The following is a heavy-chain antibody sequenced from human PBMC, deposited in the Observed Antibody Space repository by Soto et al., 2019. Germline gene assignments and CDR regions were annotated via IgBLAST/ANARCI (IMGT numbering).Heavy chain of an antibody. V-gene: IGHV3-23*01. CDR2: ISGSGGST. CDR3: ANTQDTIKIFGVVIPFDY. J-gene: IGHJ4*02. Sequence: PGGSLRLSCAASGFTFSSYAMSWVRQAPGKGLEWVSAISGSGGSTYYADSVKGRFTISRDNSKNTLYLQMNSLRAEDTAVYYCANTQDTIKIFGVVIPFDYWGQGTLVTVSS. CDR1: GFTFSSYA. D-gene: IGHD3-3*01.